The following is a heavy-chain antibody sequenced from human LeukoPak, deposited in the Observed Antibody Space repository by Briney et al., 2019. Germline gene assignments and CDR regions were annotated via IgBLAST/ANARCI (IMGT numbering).Heavy chain of an antibody. J-gene: IGHJ5*02. Sequence: SETLSLTCTVSGGSISSYYWSWIRQPPGKGLEWIGYIYYSGSTNYNPSLKSRVTISVDTSKNQFSLKLSSVTAADTAVYYCARDGSGSYYPPRINWFDPWGQGTLVTVSS. CDR2: IYYSGST. V-gene: IGHV4-59*01. D-gene: IGHD3-10*01. CDR1: GGSISSYY. CDR3: ARDGSGSYYPPRINWFDP.